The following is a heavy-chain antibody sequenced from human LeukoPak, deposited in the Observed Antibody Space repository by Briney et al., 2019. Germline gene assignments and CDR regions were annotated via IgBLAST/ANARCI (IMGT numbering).Heavy chain of an antibody. Sequence: VASVKASCKASGYTFTRYYMHWVRQAPGQGLEWMGIINPSGGSTRYAQKFQGRVTMTRDTSTSTVYMDLSSLRSDDTAVYYCAREVAPAAVHYTFDIWGQGTMVSVSS. V-gene: IGHV1-46*03. CDR1: GYTFTRYY. J-gene: IGHJ3*02. CDR3: AREVAPAAVHYTFDI. D-gene: IGHD2-2*02. CDR2: INPSGGST.